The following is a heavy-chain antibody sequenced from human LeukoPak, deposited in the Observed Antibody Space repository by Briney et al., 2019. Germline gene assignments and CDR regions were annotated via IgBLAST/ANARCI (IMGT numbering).Heavy chain of an antibody. CDR2: IYTSGST. D-gene: IGHD2-2*01. Sequence: SETLSLTCTVSGGSISSYYWSWIRQPAGKGLEWIGRIYTSGSTNYNPSLKSRVTMSVDTSKNQFSLKLSSVTAADTAVYYCARDMNVVVPAAIGDWFDPRGQGTLVTVSS. CDR1: GGSISSYY. V-gene: IGHV4-4*07. J-gene: IGHJ5*02. CDR3: ARDMNVVVPAAIGDWFDP.